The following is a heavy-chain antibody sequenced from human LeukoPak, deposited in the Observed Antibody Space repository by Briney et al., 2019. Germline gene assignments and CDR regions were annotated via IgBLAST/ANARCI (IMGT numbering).Heavy chain of an antibody. V-gene: IGHV3-21*01. Sequence: NSGGSLRLSCAASGFTFSSYSMNWVRQAPGKGLEWVSSISSSSSYIYYAGSVKGRFTISRDNAKNSLYLQMNSLRAEDTAVYYCAREMGDGYNGGVDCWGQGTLVTVSS. J-gene: IGHJ4*02. CDR3: AREMGDGYNGGVDC. D-gene: IGHD5-24*01. CDR1: GFTFSSYS. CDR2: ISSSSSYI.